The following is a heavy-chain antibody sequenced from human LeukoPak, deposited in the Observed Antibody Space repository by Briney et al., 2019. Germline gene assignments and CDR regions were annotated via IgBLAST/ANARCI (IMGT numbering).Heavy chain of an antibody. D-gene: IGHD5-12*01. CDR3: ARSSLVATINY. J-gene: IGHJ4*02. Sequence: NASETLSLTCTVSGGSISSSSYYWGWIRQPPGKGLEWIGTIYYSGSTYYNLSLKSRVTISIDTSKNQFSLKLRSVTAADTAVYYCARSSLVATINYWGQGTLVTVSS. CDR2: IYYSGST. V-gene: IGHV4-39*07. CDR1: GGSISSSSYY.